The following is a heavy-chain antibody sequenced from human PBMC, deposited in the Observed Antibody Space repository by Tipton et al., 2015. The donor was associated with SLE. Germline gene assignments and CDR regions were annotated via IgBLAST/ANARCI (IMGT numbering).Heavy chain of an antibody. CDR1: GFTFSSYG. Sequence: SLRLSCAASGFTFSSYGMHWVRQAPGKGLEWVAVISYDGSNKFYADSVKGRFTISRDNSKNTLYLQMNSLRAEDTAVYYCARGESSGWYPNWFDPWGQGTLVTVSS. D-gene: IGHD6-19*01. J-gene: IGHJ5*02. CDR3: ARGESSGWYPNWFDP. V-gene: IGHV3-30*03. CDR2: ISYDGSNK.